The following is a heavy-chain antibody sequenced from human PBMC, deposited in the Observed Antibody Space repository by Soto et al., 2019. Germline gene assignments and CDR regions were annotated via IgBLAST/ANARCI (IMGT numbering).Heavy chain of an antibody. CDR2: ISSSSSYI. V-gene: IGHV3-21*01. Sequence: PWGSLRLSCAASGFTFISYSMNFVRQSPWKWLEWVSSISSSSSYIYYADSVKGRFTISRDNAKNSLYLQMNSLRAEDTAVYYCARGLGDSSGYYPYWFDPWGQGTLVTVSS. D-gene: IGHD3-22*01. CDR3: ARGLGDSSGYYPYWFDP. CDR1: GFTFISYS. J-gene: IGHJ5*02.